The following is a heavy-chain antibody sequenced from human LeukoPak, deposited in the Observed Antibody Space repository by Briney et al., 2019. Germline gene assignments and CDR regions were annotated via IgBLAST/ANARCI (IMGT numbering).Heavy chain of an antibody. CDR2: INHSGST. J-gene: IGHJ4*02. CDR3: ARVNWGPFDY. D-gene: IGHD7-27*01. Sequence: SETLSLTCAVYGGSFSGYYWSWIRQPPGKGLEWIGEINHSGSTNYNPSLKSRVTISVDTSKNQFSLKLSSVTAADTAVYYCARVNWGPFDYWGQGTLVTVSS. CDR1: GGSFSGYY. V-gene: IGHV4-34*01.